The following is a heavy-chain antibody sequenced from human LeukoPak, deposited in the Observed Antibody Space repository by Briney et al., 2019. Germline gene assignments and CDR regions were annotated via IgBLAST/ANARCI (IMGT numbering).Heavy chain of an antibody. CDR2: IYSGGTT. Sequence: PGGSLRLSCAASGFTVSSNYMSWVRQAPGSGLEWVSVIYSGGTTYYADSVKGRFTISRDNSKNTLYLQMNSLRAEDTAVYYCARGFNYGYYLDWGQGTLVTVSS. D-gene: IGHD5-18*01. J-gene: IGHJ4*02. V-gene: IGHV3-53*01. CDR3: ARGFNYGYYLD. CDR1: GFTVSSNY.